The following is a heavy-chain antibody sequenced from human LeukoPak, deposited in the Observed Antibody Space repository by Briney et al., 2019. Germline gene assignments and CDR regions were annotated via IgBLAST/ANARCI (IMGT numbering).Heavy chain of an antibody. CDR1: GFTFSNYA. V-gene: IGHV3-30*01. J-gene: IGHJ4*02. D-gene: IGHD1-26*01. CDR2: LSYDGSSK. CDR3: ARSRASTRNYFDY. Sequence: GRSLRLSCAASGFTFSNYAIQWVRQAPGKGLEWVADLSYDGSSKYFADSVKGRFTISRDTSKNTVYLQMNSLRPEDTAVYYCARSRASTRNYFDYWGQGTLVTVSS.